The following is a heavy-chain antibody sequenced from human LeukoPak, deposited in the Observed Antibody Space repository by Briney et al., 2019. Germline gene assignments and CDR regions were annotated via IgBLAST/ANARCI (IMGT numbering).Heavy chain of an antibody. V-gene: IGHV3-7*03. J-gene: IGHJ3*02. CDR1: GFTFSSYW. CDR2: IKQDGSEK. Sequence: GGSLRLSCAASGFTFSSYWMSWVRQAPGRGLEWVANIKQDGSEKYYVDSVKGRFTISRDNAKNSLYLQMNSLRAEDTAVYYCAKERVGYCSSTSCSPGAFDIWGQGTMVTVSS. D-gene: IGHD2-2*01. CDR3: AKERVGYCSSTSCSPGAFDI.